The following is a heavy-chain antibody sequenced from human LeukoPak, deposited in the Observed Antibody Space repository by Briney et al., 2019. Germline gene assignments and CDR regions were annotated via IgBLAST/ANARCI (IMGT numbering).Heavy chain of an antibody. V-gene: IGHV1-18*01. CDR3: ARDRREYSSSWYPASFDY. CDR1: GYTFTSYG. Sequence: ASVKVSFKASGYTFTSYGIGWVRQPPGQGLEWMGWISDNNGNRSYAQKHQGRVTMTTDTSTSTAYMELRSLRSDDTAVYYCARDRREYSSSWYPASFDYWGQGNLVTVSS. CDR2: ISDNNGNR. J-gene: IGHJ4*02. D-gene: IGHD6-13*01.